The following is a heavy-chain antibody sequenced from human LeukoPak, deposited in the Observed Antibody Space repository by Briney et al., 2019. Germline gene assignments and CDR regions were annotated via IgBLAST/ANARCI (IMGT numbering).Heavy chain of an antibody. Sequence: ASLKLSCKASGYTFTGYYMHWVRQAPGQGLEWMGRINPNSGGTNYAQKFQGRVTMTRDTSISTAYMELSRLRSDDTAVYSCARAPQGYYFDYWGQGTLVTVSS. J-gene: IGHJ4*02. V-gene: IGHV1-2*06. CDR1: GYTFTGYY. CDR2: INPNSGGT. CDR3: ARAPQGYYFDY.